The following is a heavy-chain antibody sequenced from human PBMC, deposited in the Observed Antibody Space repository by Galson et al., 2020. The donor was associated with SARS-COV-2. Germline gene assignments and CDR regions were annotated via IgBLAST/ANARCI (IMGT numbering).Heavy chain of an antibody. CDR2: IYYSGST. V-gene: IGHV4-39*01. CDR1: GGSISSSSYY. D-gene: IGHD3-22*01. CDR3: ARRDHYYDSSGNTPFDY. J-gene: IGHJ4*02. Sequence: SETLSLTCTVSGGSISSSSYYWGWIRQPPGKGLEWIGSIYYSGSTYYNPSLKSRVTISVDTSKNQFSLKLSSVTAADTAVYYCARRDHYYDSSGNTPFDYWGQGTLVTVSS.